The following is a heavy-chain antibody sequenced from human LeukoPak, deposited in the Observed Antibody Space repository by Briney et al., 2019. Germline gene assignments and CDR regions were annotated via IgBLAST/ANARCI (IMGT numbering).Heavy chain of an antibody. CDR2: IYYSGST. D-gene: IGHD6-19*01. J-gene: IGHJ4*02. V-gene: IGHV4-61*08. CDR3: ARINFGYSSGWYTGHFDY. CDR1: GGSISSGGYY. Sequence: SETLSLTCTVSGGSISSGGYYWSWIRQHPGKGLEWIGYIYYSGSTNYNPSLKSRVTISVDTSKNQFSLKLSSVTAADTAVYYCARINFGYSSGWYTGHFDYWGQGTLVTVSS.